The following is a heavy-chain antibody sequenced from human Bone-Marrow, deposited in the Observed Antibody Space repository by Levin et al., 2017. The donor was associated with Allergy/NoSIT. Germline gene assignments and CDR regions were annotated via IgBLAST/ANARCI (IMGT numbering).Heavy chain of an antibody. J-gene: IGHJ4*01. CDR3: VRQGGVFTYSSSWHVDH. Sequence: PSETLSLTCTVSGDSMNNYNYYWGWVRQPPGKGLEWIRNIYSGGGTSYNPSLQSRVTISVDTSKSQFSLHLRSVSAADTAVYYCVRQGGVFTYSSSWHVDHWGRGILVSAS. V-gene: IGHV4-39*01. CDR2: IYSGGGT. CDR1: GDSMNNYNYY. D-gene: IGHD6-13*01.